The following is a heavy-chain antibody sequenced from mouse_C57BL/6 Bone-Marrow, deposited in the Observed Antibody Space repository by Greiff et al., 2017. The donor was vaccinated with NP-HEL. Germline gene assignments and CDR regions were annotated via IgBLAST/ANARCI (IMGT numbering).Heavy chain of an antibody. CDR3: ARHEGSPSYYYGRAGFAY. D-gene: IGHD1-1*01. Sequence: QVHVKQSGAELVKPGASVKLSCKASGYTFTEYTIHWVKQRSGQGLEWSGWFYPGSGSIKYNEKFKDKATLTADKSSSTVYMELSRLTSEDSAVYFCARHEGSPSYYYGRAGFAYWGQGTLVTVSA. CDR1: GYTFTEYT. V-gene: IGHV1-62-2*01. J-gene: IGHJ3*01. CDR2: FYPGSGSI.